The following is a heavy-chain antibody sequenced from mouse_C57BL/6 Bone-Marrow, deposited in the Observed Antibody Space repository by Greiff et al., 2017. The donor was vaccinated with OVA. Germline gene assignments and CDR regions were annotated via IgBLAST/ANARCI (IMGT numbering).Heavy chain of an antibody. V-gene: IGHV3-6*01. CDR2: ISYDGSN. CDR1: GYSITSGYY. D-gene: IGHD1-1*01. J-gene: IGHJ1*03. CDR3: ARIPYYYGSSYVYFDV. Sequence: EVQVVESGPGLVKPSQSLSLTCSVTGYSITSGYYWNWIRQFPGNKLEWMCYISYDGSNNYNPSLKNRISITRDTSKNQFFLKLNSVTTEDTATYYCARIPYYYGSSYVYFDVWGTGTTVTVSS.